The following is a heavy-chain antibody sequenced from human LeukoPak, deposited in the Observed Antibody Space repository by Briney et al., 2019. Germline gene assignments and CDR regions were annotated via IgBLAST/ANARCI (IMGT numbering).Heavy chain of an antibody. Sequence: GASVKVSCKASGYTFTSYGISWVRQAPGQGLEWMGWISAYNGNTNYAQKLQGRVTMTTDTSTSTAYMELRSLRSDDTAVYYCASIAAAGNSRGAFDLWGQGTMVTVSS. CDR1: GYTFTSYG. CDR2: ISAYNGNT. CDR3: ASIAAAGNSRGAFDL. D-gene: IGHD6-13*01. V-gene: IGHV1-18*01. J-gene: IGHJ3*01.